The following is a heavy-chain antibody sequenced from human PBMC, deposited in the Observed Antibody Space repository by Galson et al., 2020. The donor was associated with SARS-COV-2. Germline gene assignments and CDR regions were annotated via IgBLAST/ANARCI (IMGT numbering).Heavy chain of an antibody. D-gene: IGHD6-19*01. J-gene: IGHJ4*02. CDR1: GFTFSSYG. CDR2: IWYDGSNK. Sequence: GGSLRLSCAASGFTFSSYGMHWVRQAPGKGLEWVAVIWYDGSNKYYADSVKGRFTISRDNSKNTLYLQMNSLRAEDTAVYYCARDLAVAGTGEDYWGQGTLVTVSS. V-gene: IGHV3-33*01. CDR3: ARDLAVAGTGEDY.